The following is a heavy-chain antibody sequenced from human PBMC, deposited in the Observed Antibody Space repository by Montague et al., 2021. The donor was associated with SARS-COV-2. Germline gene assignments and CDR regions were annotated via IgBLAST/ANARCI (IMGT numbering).Heavy chain of an antibody. V-gene: IGHV3-21*01. CDR2: ISNSNYYI. Sequence: SLRLSCAASGFTFSSYSMNWVRQAPGKGLEWVSSISNSNYYIYYADSVKGRFTISRDNAKNSLYPQMNSLRAEDTAVYYCARVFGDYYGSGSYYSDYWGQGTLVTVSS. CDR1: GFTFSSYS. J-gene: IGHJ4*02. D-gene: IGHD3-10*01. CDR3: ARVFGDYYGSGSYYSDY.